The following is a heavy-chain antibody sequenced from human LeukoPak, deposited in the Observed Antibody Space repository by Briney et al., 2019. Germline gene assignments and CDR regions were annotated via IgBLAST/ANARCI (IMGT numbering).Heavy chain of an antibody. Sequence: SGPTLVNPTQTLTLTCTFSGFSLSTSGVGVGWVRQPPGKALEWLSLIYWDDDKRFSPSLETRLTITKDTSKNQVVLTMTNMDPVDTATYYCAHRPGGSRAAHFDYWGQGTLVTVSS. CDR2: IYWDDDK. V-gene: IGHV2-5*02. D-gene: IGHD2-15*01. CDR1: GFSLSTSGVG. CDR3: AHRPGGSRAAHFDY. J-gene: IGHJ4*02.